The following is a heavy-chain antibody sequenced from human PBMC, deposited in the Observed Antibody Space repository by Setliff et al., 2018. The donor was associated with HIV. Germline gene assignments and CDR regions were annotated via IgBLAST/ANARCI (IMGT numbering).Heavy chain of an antibody. CDR3: ARNGYSYGFINHYYHYMDV. Sequence: PSETLSLTCTVSGVSITSYFWSWIRQPPGKGLEYIGYIYYSGGTSGTTNYNPSLKSRVTISVDTSKRQFSLKLNSVTAADTAVYYCARNGYSYGFINHYYHYMDVWGKGTTVTVSS. D-gene: IGHD5-18*01. CDR1: GVSITSYF. CDR2: IYYSGGT. V-gene: IGHV4-59*01. J-gene: IGHJ6*03.